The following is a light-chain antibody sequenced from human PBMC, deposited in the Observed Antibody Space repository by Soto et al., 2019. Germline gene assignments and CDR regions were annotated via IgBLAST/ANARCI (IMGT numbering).Light chain of an antibody. V-gene: IGKV3-20*01. CDR1: QSVSSR. Sequence: IVLTQSPGTLSLSPGERATLSCRARQSVSSRLAWYQQKPGQAPRLLISGASSRATGIPDRFSGSGSGTDFTLTISRLEPEDFALYYCQQYVTSAITFGQGTRLEIK. CDR2: GAS. J-gene: IGKJ5*01. CDR3: QQYVTSAIT.